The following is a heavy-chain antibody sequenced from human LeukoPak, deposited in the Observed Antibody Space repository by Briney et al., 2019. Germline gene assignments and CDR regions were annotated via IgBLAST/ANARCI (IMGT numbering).Heavy chain of an antibody. CDR2: LSPRGTT. Sequence: SETLSLTCSISGDSIANYFWTWTRQSAGGGLEYIGRLSPRGTTNLNPSLKNRVTLSLGTSTSQFSLQLTSVTAADTAVYFCARVAPRDSYFYHYMDVWGKGTTVTVSS. D-gene: IGHD3/OR15-3a*01. V-gene: IGHV4-4*07. CDR1: GDSIANYF. J-gene: IGHJ6*03. CDR3: ARVAPRDSYFYHYMDV.